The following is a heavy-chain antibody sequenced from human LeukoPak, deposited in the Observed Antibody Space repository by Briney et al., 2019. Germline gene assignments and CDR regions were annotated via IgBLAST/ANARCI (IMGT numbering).Heavy chain of an antibody. Sequence: SETLSLTCTVSGGSISSYYWSWIRQPPGKGLEWMGYIYYSGSTNYNPSLKSRVTISVDTSKNQFSLKLSSVTAADTAVHYCARERGGTPYPHFDYWGQGTQVTVSS. CDR3: ARERGGTPYPHFDY. CDR2: IYYSGST. CDR1: GGSISSYY. D-gene: IGHD1-1*01. J-gene: IGHJ4*02. V-gene: IGHV4-59*12.